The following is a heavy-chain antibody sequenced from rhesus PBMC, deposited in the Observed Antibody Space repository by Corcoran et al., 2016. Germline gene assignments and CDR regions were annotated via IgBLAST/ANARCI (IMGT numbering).Heavy chain of an antibody. CDR2: IYGGSGST. J-gene: IGHJ4*01. D-gene: IGHD5-24*01. V-gene: IGHV4-147*01. CDR3: AKAIQRVQLPGAN. CDR1: GGSRSRYW. Sequence: QVQLQESGPGVVKPSEPLSLTCAVPGGSRSRYWWGWIRQPFGTGLEWIGQIYGGSGSTIYNPSLKSLVTISSDTSKNQFSMKMSSVTAADTAVYYCAKAIQRVQLPGANWGQGVLVTVSS.